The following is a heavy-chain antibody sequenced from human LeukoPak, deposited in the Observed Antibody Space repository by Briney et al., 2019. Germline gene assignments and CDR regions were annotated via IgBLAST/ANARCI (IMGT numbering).Heavy chain of an antibody. Sequence: SETLSLTCAVYGGSSSGYYWSWIRQPPGKGLEWIGEINHSGSTNHNPSLKSRVPISVDTSKNQFSLKLSSVTAADTAVYYCARGHKDMVRGVIQYYFDYWGQGTLVTVSS. CDR1: GGSSSGYY. CDR3: ARGHKDMVRGVIQYYFDY. V-gene: IGHV4-34*01. J-gene: IGHJ4*02. CDR2: INHSGST. D-gene: IGHD3-10*01.